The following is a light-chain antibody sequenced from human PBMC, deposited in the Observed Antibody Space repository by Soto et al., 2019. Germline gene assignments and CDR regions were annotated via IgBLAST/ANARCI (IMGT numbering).Light chain of an antibody. CDR2: EVS. CDR3: LSYADTAYV. V-gene: IGLV2-8*01. J-gene: IGLJ1*01. Sequence: QSALAQPPSASGSPGQSVTISCAGTSSDVGGYNYVSWYQQYPGKVPKLMIYEVSERPSGVPDRFSGSKSGNTAFLTVSGLQAEDEADYYCLSYADTAYVFGTWINVTLL. CDR1: SSDVGGYNY.